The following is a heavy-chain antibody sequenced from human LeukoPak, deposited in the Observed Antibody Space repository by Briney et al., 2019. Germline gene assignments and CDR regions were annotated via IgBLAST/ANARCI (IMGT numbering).Heavy chain of an antibody. CDR3: ARGFEAVAGTRIDY. Sequence: PGGSLRLSCAASGFTFSSYGMSWVRQAPGKGLEWVSGINWNGGSTGYADSVKGRFTISRDNAKNSLYLQMNSLRAEDTALYYCARGFEAVAGTRIDYWGQGTLVTVSS. J-gene: IGHJ4*02. CDR2: INWNGGST. CDR1: GFTFSSYG. V-gene: IGHV3-20*04. D-gene: IGHD6-19*01.